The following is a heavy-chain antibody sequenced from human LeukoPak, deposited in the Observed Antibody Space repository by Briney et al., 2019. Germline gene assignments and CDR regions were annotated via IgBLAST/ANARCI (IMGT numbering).Heavy chain of an antibody. D-gene: IGHD3-22*01. V-gene: IGHV3-48*03. CDR2: ISSSGSTI. Sequence: GGSLRLSCAASGFTFSSYEMNWVRQAPGKGLEWVSYISSSGSTIYYADSVKGRFTISRDNAKNSLYLQMNSLRAEDTAVYYCASSYYYDSSGYYDWFDPWGQGTLVTVSS. CDR1: GFTFSSYE. CDR3: ASSYYYDSSGYYDWFDP. J-gene: IGHJ5*02.